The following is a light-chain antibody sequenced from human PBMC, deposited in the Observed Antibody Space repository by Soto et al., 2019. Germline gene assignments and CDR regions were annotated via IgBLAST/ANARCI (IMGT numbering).Light chain of an antibody. CDR2: AAS. V-gene: IGKV1-39*01. CDR3: QQSHSTPRT. Sequence: DIQMTQSPSSLSASVGDRATITCRASQSISSYLNWYQQKPGKAPKLLIYAASSLQSGVPSRFSGSGSGTDFTLTIRSMQTADFATYYCQQSHSTPRTFGQGTKVDI. J-gene: IGKJ1*01. CDR1: QSISSY.